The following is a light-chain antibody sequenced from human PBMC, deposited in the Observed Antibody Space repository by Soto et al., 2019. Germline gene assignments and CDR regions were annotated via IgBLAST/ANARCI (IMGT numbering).Light chain of an antibody. CDR1: RNVLSSSNSKNY. V-gene: IGKV4-1*01. Sequence: IVMTQSPDSLAVSLGERASRNCMGSRNVLSSSNSKNYLAWCQQKPRQPPKLLIYWASTRESGVPDRFSGSGSGTDFTLTIRRLEPEDVAVYYCQQYGTSPPDTFGQGTRLEIK. CDR3: QQYGTSPPDT. CDR2: WAS. J-gene: IGKJ5*01.